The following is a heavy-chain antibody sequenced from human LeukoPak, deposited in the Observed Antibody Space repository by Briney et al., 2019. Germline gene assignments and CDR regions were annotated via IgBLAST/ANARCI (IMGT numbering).Heavy chain of an antibody. D-gene: IGHD1-14*01. CDR2: IGPTGTDR. V-gene: IGHV3-21*01. J-gene: IGHJ4*02. Sequence: GGSLRLSCAASGFTCSSCGFNWVRQAPGKGLEWVSSIGPTGTDRYYADSVRGRFTISRDNAKNSMYLQMDSLRDEDTAVYYCATETIGRHYDYWGQGTLLTVSS. CDR1: GFTCSSCG. CDR3: ATETIGRHYDY.